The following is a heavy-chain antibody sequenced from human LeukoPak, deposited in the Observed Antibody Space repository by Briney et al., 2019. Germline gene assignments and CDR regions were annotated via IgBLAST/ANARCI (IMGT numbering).Heavy chain of an antibody. CDR1: GFTFSSYS. CDR2: ISGSSSYI. Sequence: GGTLRLSCAASGFTFSSYSMNWVRQAPGKGLEWVSSISGSSSYIYYADSVKGRFTISRDNAKNSLYLQMNGLRAEDTAVYYCATDMTATGGLGYWGQGTLVTVSS. D-gene: IGHD3-16*01. V-gene: IGHV3-21*01. J-gene: IGHJ4*02. CDR3: ATDMTATGGLGY.